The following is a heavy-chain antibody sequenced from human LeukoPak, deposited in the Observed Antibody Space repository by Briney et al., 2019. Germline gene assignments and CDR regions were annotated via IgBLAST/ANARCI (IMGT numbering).Heavy chain of an antibody. CDR2: ISSISSYI. V-gene: IGHV3-21*06. CDR3: ARDRLEMTRRGSFDY. J-gene: IGHJ4*02. D-gene: IGHD5-24*01. Sequence: GGSLKLSCAASGFTFSNYNFYWVRQAPGKGLEWVSSISSISSYIYYADSVKGRFTISRDNAKNSLYLQMNSLRAEDTAVYYCARDRLEMTRRGSFDYWGQGTLVTVSS. CDR1: GFTFSNYN.